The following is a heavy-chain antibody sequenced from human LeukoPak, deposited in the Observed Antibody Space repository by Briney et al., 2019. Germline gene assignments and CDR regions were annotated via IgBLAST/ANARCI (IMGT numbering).Heavy chain of an antibody. CDR2: ISAYNGNT. V-gene: IGHV1-18*01. D-gene: IGHD2-2*02. CDR1: GYTFTSYG. J-gene: IGHJ6*02. Sequence: ASVKVSCKASGYTFTSYGISWVRQAPGQGLEWMGWISAYNGNTNYAQKLQGRVTLTTDTSTSTAYMELRSLRSDDTAVYYCASAYCGSTSCYTYYYYYAMDVWGQGTTVTVSS. CDR3: ASAYCGSTSCYTYYYYYAMDV.